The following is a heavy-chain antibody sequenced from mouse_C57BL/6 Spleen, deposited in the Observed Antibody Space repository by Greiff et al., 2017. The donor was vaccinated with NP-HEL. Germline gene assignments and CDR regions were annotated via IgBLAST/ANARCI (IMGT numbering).Heavy chain of an antibody. D-gene: IGHD2-4*01. CDR1: GYTFTDYN. CDR3: ERLFYDYDAYYCDY. V-gene: IGHV1-18*01. CDR2: INPNNGGT. Sequence: EVQLQQSGPELVKPGASVKIPCKASGYTFTDYNMDWVKQSHGKSLEWIGDINPNNGGTIYNQKFKGKATLTVDKSSSTAYMELSSLTSEDTAVYYCERLFYDYDAYYCDYWGQGTTLTVSS. J-gene: IGHJ2*01.